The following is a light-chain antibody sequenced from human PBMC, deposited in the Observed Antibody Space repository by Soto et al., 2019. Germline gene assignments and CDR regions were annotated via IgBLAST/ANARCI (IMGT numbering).Light chain of an antibody. CDR2: KAT. CDR1: QSVSSW. CDR3: QQYDTDAT. Sequence: DIHMTQSPSTLSASVGDRVTITCRASQSVSSWLAWYQQKPGGAPKLLIYKATNLESGVPPRFSGGGSGTEFTLTIDSLQPDDFATYYCQQYDTDATFGQGTRVEIQ. J-gene: IGKJ1*01. V-gene: IGKV1-5*03.